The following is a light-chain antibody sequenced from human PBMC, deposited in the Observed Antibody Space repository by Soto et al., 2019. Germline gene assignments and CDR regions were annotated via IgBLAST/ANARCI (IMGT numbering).Light chain of an antibody. CDR1: QVLNNR. V-gene: IGKV1-39*01. Sequence: DIQMTQSPSTLSASVGDRVTITCRASQVLNNRLSWCQQKPGKAPNLLISGAFNLQSGVPSRFCGGGSGTDFTLTISSLQPEDFATYYCQQSYITLYSFGQGTRLEIK. CDR3: QQSYITLYS. CDR2: GAF. J-gene: IGKJ2*01.